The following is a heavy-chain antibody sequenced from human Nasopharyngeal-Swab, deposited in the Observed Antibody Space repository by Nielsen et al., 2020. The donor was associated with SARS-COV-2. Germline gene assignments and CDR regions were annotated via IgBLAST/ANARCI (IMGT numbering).Heavy chain of an antibody. CDR2: ISSSGSTI. D-gene: IGHD3-10*01. CDR1: GFTFSDYY. Sequence: GGSLRLSCAASGFTFSDYYMSWIRQAPGKGLEWVSYISSSGSTIYYADSVKGRFTISRDNAKNSLYLQMNSLRAEDTAVYYCARGLLWFGELLGYYYYYGMDVWGQGTTVTVSS. V-gene: IGHV3-11*04. J-gene: IGHJ6*02. CDR3: ARGLLWFGELLGYYYYYGMDV.